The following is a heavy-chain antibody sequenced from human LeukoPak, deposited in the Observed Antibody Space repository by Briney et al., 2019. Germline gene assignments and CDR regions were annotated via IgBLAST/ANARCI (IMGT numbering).Heavy chain of an antibody. D-gene: IGHD6-19*01. CDR2: ISYDGSNK. J-gene: IGHJ4*02. V-gene: IGHV3-30*19. CDR3: AREGYSSGWYYFDY. CDR1: GFTFSIYG. Sequence: HPGGSLRLSCIASGFTFSIYGMHWVRQAPGKGLEWVAVISYDGSNKYYADSVKGRFTISRDNSKNTLYLQMNSLRAEDTAVYYCAREGYSSGWYYFDYWGQGTLVTVSS.